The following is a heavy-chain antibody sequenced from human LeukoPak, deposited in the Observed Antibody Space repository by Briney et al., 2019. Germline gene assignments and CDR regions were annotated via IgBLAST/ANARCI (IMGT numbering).Heavy chain of an antibody. V-gene: IGHV1-18*01. CDR3: ARDVYSSGWYTAYYFDY. D-gene: IGHD6-19*01. Sequence: ASVKVSCKASGYTFTSYGISWVRQAPGQGLEWMGWISAYNGNTNHAQKLQGRVTMTTDTSTSTAYMELRSLRSDDTAVYYCARDVYSSGWYTAYYFDYWGQGTLVTVSS. CDR1: GYTFTSYG. CDR2: ISAYNGNT. J-gene: IGHJ4*02.